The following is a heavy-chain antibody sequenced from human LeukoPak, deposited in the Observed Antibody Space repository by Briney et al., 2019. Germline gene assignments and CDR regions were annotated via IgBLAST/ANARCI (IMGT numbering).Heavy chain of an antibody. CDR2: IGRSGIAI. CDR1: GFTFSSYE. J-gene: IGHJ4*02. D-gene: IGHD3-22*01. CDR3: ARDGNYYDSSGWIDY. Sequence: GGSLRLSCAASGFTFSSYEMNWVRQAPGKGLEWVSYIGRSGIAIYYADSVKGRFTISRDDAQNSLYLQMNSLRAEDTAIYYCARDGNYYDSSGWIDYWGRGTPVTVSS. V-gene: IGHV3-48*03.